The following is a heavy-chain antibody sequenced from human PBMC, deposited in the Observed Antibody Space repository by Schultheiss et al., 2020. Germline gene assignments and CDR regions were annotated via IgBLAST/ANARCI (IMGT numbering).Heavy chain of an antibody. CDR3: ASFRSGANDFDI. CDR1: GFTFSSYA. CDR2: ISSNGGST. J-gene: IGHJ3*02. Sequence: GGSLRLSCAASGFTFSSYAMHWVRQAPGKGLEYVSAISSNGGSTYYADSVKGRLSISRDNSKNALFLQVNSLRGEDTAVYYCASFRSGANDFDIWGRGTMVTVSS. V-gene: IGHV3-64*04. D-gene: IGHD3-16*01.